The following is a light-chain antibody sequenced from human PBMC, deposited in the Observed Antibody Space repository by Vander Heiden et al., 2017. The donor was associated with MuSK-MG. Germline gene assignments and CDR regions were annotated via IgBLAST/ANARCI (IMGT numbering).Light chain of an antibody. CDR3: QQYHHLPPIT. Sequence: DIQLTQAPSLLSASVGDRVTITCQASQDISNYLNWYQHKPGKAPKLLIYDASNLEGGVPSRFSGSGSGTDFTFTISSLQPEDIATYYCQQYHHLPPITFGQGTRLDIK. J-gene: IGKJ5*01. CDR2: DAS. V-gene: IGKV1-33*01. CDR1: QDISNY.